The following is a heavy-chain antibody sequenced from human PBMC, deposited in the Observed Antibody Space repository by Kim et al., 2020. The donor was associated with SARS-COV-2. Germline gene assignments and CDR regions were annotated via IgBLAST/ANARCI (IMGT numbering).Heavy chain of an antibody. J-gene: IGHJ6*02. Sequence: GYACSMTGRLTISRDSAKNSLDLQMNSLKAEDTALYYCAKGHITFLEGMDVWGQWTTFTVSS. V-gene: IGHV3-9*01. D-gene: IGHD3-16*01. CDR3: AKGHITFLEGMDV.